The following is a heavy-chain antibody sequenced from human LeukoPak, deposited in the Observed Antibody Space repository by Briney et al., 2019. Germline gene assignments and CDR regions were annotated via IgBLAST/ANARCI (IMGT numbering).Heavy chain of an antibody. CDR3: VKDPHISGWYLDWLDS. Sequence: GGSLRLSCAASGFTFSNYGIHWVRQAPGKGLEWVAFIRYDGSNQYYGDSMKGRFTISRDNSKNTLYLQMNSLKTEDTAVYYCVKDPHISGWYLDWLDSWGQGTLVTVSS. D-gene: IGHD6-19*01. V-gene: IGHV3-30*02. CDR1: GFTFSNYG. J-gene: IGHJ5*01. CDR2: IRYDGSNQ.